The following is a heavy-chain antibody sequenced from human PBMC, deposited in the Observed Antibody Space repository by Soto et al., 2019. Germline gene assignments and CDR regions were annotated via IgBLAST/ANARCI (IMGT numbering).Heavy chain of an antibody. CDR3: AKDIVRYTYGACDY. CDR1: GFTFNTYG. D-gene: IGHD5-18*01. V-gene: IGHV3-30*18. CDR2: ISYDGSNK. J-gene: IGHJ4*02. Sequence: ESGGAVVQPGKSLRLSCAASGFTFNTYGMYWVRQAPGKGLEWVAAISYDGSNKYHADSVKGRFTISRDNSKNTLYLQMNGLRVEDTAVYYCAKDIVRYTYGACDYWGQGALVTVSS.